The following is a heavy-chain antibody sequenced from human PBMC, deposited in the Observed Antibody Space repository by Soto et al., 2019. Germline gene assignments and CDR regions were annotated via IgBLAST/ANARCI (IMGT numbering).Heavy chain of an antibody. CDR2: IIPIFGTA. J-gene: IGHJ4*02. D-gene: IGHD2-2*02. Sequence: QVQLVQSGAEVQKPGSSVKVSCKASGGTFSSYAISWVRQAPGQGLEWMGGIIPIFGTANYAQKFQGRVTITADESTSTAYMELSSLRSEDTAVYYCAREGYCSSTSCYTAGFYWGQGTLVTVSS. CDR3: AREGYCSSTSCYTAGFY. V-gene: IGHV1-69*01. CDR1: GGTFSSYA.